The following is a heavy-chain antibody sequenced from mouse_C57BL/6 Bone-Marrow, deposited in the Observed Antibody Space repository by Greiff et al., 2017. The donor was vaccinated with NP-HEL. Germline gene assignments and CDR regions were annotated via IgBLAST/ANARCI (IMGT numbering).Heavy chain of an antibody. V-gene: IGHV7-3*01. CDR2: IRNKANGYTT. CDR1: GFTFTDYY. Sequence: EVKLVESGGGLVQPGGSLSLSCAASGFTFTDYYMSWVRQPPGKALEWLGFIRNKANGYTTEYSASVKGRFTISRDNSQSILYLQMNALRAEDSATYYCARSLLPLFAYWGQGTLVTVSA. D-gene: IGHD2-12*01. J-gene: IGHJ3*01. CDR3: ARSLLPLFAY.